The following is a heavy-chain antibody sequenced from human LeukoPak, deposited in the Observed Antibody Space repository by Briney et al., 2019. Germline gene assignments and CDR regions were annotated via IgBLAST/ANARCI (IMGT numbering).Heavy chain of an antibody. D-gene: IGHD6-19*01. CDR2: INAGNGDT. CDR1: GYTFSKYT. Sequence: ASVKVSCKASGYTFSKYTIHWVRQAPGQRLEWMGWINAGNGDTTYSRDFQGRVTITSDTSATTAYMELSSLKSEDMAVYYCARAGSGWAHVDYWGQGTLVTVSS. J-gene: IGHJ4*02. V-gene: IGHV1-3*03. CDR3: ARAGSGWAHVDY.